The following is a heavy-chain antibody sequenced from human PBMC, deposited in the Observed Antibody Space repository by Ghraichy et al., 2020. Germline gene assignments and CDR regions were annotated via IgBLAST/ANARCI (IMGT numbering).Heavy chain of an antibody. CDR1: GESLSSHS. J-gene: IGHJ4*02. D-gene: IGHD2/OR15-2a*01. CDR2: ITLTGST. V-gene: IGHV4-34*01. Sequence: SQTRSLTCAVSGESLSSHSWTWVRQPPGKGLEWIGDITLTGSTKKSLSLKSRVTMSLDTSGNECSLQLTSVTAADTAVYYCARGRLGTAATFDYWGQGTLVTVSS. CDR3: ARGRLGTAATFDY.